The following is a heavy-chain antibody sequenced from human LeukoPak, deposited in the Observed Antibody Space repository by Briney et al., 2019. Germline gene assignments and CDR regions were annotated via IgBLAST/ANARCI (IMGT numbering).Heavy chain of an antibody. J-gene: IGHJ6*04. Sequence: GGSLRLSCAASGFTFSSYAMSWVRQAPGKGLEWVSAISGSGGSTYYADSVKGRFTISRDNSKNTLYLQMNSLRAEDTAVYYCASGGTSCYTSAPCPYVCWGKGTTVTVSS. CDR2: ISGSGGST. CDR1: GFTFSSYA. D-gene: IGHD2-2*02. V-gene: IGHV3-23*01. CDR3: ASGGTSCYTSAPCPYVC.